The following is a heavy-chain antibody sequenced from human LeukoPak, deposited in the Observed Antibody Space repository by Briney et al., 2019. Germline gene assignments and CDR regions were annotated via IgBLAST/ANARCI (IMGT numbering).Heavy chain of an antibody. D-gene: IGHD3-10*01. Sequence: GGSLRLSCAASGFTFSNYWMGWVRQAPGKGLEWVANIKQDGSEKRYVDPVKGRFTISRDKSKNTVFLQMNSLRVEDTAMYYCARVGEGELGNWFDPWGQGTLVTVSS. CDR2: IKQDGSEK. CDR1: GFTFSNYW. CDR3: ARVGEGELGNWFDP. J-gene: IGHJ5*02. V-gene: IGHV3-7*03.